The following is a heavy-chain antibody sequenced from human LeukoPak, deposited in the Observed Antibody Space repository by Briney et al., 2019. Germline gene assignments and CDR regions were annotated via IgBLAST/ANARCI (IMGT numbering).Heavy chain of an antibody. V-gene: IGHV3-74*01. CDR1: GFSSSDYW. Sequence: GGSLRLSCAASGFSSSDYWMHWVRHAPGKGLVWVSRMNSDGTTTNYADSVKGRFTIYRDNAKNTLYLQMNSLRAEDTAVYYCARGRGPYGWFDPWGQGTLVTVSS. D-gene: IGHD3-10*01. J-gene: IGHJ5*02. CDR3: ARGRGPYGWFDP. CDR2: MNSDGTTT.